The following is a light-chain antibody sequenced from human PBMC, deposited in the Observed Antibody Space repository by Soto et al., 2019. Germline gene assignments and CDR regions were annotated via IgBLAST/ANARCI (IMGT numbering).Light chain of an antibody. CDR3: PDT. Sequence: PGDRATLSCRASQSVSANYLRRYQQKCGQAPRLLIYGGSSRATGIPDRFSGSESGTDFTLTVGRLEPEDFALYNCPDTFGQGTTLEIK. J-gene: IGKJ2*01. CDR2: GGS. CDR1: QSVSANY. V-gene: IGKV3-20*01.